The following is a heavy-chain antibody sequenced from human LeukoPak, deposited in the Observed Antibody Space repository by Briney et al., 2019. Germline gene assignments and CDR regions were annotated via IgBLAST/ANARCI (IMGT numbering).Heavy chain of an antibody. V-gene: IGHV4-61*02. J-gene: IGHJ4*02. Sequence: PSETLSLTCTVSGGSISSGSYYWSWIRQPAGKGLEWIGRVYTSGNTNYNPSLKSRVTISVDTSKNQFSLKLSSVTAADTAVYYCARVSGYSSGRGLDYWGQGTLVTVSS. CDR1: GGSISSGSYY. CDR3: ARVSGYSSGRGLDY. CDR2: VYTSGNT. D-gene: IGHD6-19*01.